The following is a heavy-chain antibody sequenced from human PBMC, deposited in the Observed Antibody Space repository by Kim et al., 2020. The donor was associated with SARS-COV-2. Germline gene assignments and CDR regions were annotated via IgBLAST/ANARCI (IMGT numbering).Heavy chain of an antibody. CDR3: ARGRDIAATGHSGHFGY. CDR2: ISFDGSNE. V-gene: IGHV3-30*04. CDR1: RFTFSTYL. D-gene: IGHD6-13*01. Sequence: GGSLRLSCAASRFTFSTYLMHWVRQAPGKGLEWVALISFDGSNEYYTDSVKGRFTISRDNSKNTLYLQMNSLRAEDTAVYYCARGRDIAATGHSGHFGYWGQGALVIVSS. J-gene: IGHJ4*02.